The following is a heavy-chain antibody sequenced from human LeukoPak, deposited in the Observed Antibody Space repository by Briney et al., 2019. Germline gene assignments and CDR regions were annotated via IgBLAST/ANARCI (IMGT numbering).Heavy chain of an antibody. V-gene: IGHV1-69*05. CDR2: IIPIFGTA. D-gene: IGHD6-13*01. J-gene: IGHJ1*01. CDR1: GGTFSSYA. CDR3: ASGVEQHHTTLNSPSYFQH. Sequence: SVKVPCKASGGTFSSYAISWVRQAPGQGLEWMGGIIPIFGTANYAQKFQGRVTITTDESTSTAYMELSSLRSEDTAVYYCASGVEQHHTTLNSPSYFQHWGQGTLVTVSS.